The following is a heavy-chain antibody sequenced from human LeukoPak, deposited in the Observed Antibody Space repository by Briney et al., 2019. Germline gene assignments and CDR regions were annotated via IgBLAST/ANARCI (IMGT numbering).Heavy chain of an antibody. CDR3: AKDTKLVVPTAMTF. CDR2: ISGSGDST. CDR1: GFIFSSYA. J-gene: IGHJ4*02. D-gene: IGHD2-2*01. Sequence: GGSLRLSCGASGFIFSSYAMSWVRQAPGKGLEWVSAISGSGDSTDYADSVKGRFTISRDNSKNTLYLQMNSLRAEDTAVYYCAKDTKLVVPTAMTFWGQGTLVTVSS. V-gene: IGHV3-23*01.